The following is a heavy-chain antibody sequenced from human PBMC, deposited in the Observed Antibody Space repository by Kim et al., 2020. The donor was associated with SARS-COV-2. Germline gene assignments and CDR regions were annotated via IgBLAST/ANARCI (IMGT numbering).Heavy chain of an antibody. CDR2: IKSKTDGGTT. D-gene: IGHD3-10*01. V-gene: IGHV3-15*01. CDR1: GFTFSNAW. Sequence: GGSLRLSCAASGFTFSNAWMSWVRQAPGKGLEWVGRIKSKTDGGTTDYAAPVKGRFTISRDDSKNTLYLQMNSLKTEDTAVYYCTTDSSYYGSGSYPDFDYWGQGTLVTVSS. CDR3: TTDSSYYGSGSYPDFDY. J-gene: IGHJ4*02.